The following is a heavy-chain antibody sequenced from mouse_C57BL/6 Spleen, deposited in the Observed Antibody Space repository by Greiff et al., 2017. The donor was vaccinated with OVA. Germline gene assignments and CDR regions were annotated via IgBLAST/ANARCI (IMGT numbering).Heavy chain of an antibody. CDR1: GYAFTNYL. D-gene: IGHD2-12*01. V-gene: IGHV1-54*01. CDR2: INPGSGGT. CDR3: ARGSYYSLDY. Sequence: VQLVESGAELVRPGTSVKVSCKASGYAFTNYLIEWVKQRPGQGLEWIGVINPGSGGTNYNEKFKGKATLTADKSSSTAYMQLSSLTSEDSAVYFCARGSYYSLDYWGQGTTLTVSS. J-gene: IGHJ2*01.